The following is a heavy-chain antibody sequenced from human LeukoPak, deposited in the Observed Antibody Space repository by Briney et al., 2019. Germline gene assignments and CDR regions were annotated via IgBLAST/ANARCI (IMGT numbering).Heavy chain of an antibody. Sequence: SQTLSLTCAISGDSVSSNSAAWDWIRQSPSGGLEWLGRTYYRSKWYYDYALSVKSRSTINPDTSENQFSLQLNSVTPDDTAVYYCARDGTWRLDYWGQGILVTVSS. V-gene: IGHV6-1*01. D-gene: IGHD2-15*01. CDR2: TYYRSKWYY. J-gene: IGHJ4*02. CDR1: GDSVSSNSAA. CDR3: ARDGTWRLDY.